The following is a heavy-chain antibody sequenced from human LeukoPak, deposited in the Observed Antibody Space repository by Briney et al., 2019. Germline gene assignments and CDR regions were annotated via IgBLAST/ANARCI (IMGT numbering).Heavy chain of an antibody. CDR3: TRSNDI. J-gene: IGHJ4*02. D-gene: IGHD3-9*01. CDR2: IRSKADGGTT. CDR1: GFTFSNAW. Sequence: GGSLRLSCAASGFTFSNAWMSWVRQAPGKGLEWVGRIRSKADGGTTEYAEFVKGRFTISRDDSKDTLHLQMISLKPEDTAVYYCTRSNDIWGQGTLVTVSS. V-gene: IGHV3-15*01.